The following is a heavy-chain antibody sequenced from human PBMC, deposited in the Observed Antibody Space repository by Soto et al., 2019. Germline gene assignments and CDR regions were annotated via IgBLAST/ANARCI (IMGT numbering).Heavy chain of an antibody. CDR2: ISSDGSNE. J-gene: IGHJ4*02. CDR3: ATGPSYSTSWYYFEY. CDR1: GFTFSSYA. D-gene: IGHD6-13*01. V-gene: IGHV3-30-3*01. Sequence: QVQLVESGGGVVQPGRSLRVSCAASGFTFSSYAMHWVRQAPGKGLESVAVISSDGSNEYYADSVKGRFTISRDNSKNTVYLQMNSLRVEDTAVYYCATGPSYSTSWYYFEYWGQGTLVTVSS.